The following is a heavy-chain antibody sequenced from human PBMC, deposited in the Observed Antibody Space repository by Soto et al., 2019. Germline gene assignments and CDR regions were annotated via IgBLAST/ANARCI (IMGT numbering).Heavy chain of an antibody. CDR3: ARGNGSGYDRPHYYYYGMDV. J-gene: IGHJ6*02. V-gene: IGHV1-46*01. D-gene: IGHD5-12*01. CDR2: INPSGGST. Sequence: ASVKVSCKASGYTFTSYYMHWVRQAPGQGLEWMGIINPSGGSTSYAQKFQGRVTMTRDTSTSTVYMELSSLRSEDTAVYYCARGNGSGYDRPHYYYYGMDVWGQGTTVTVS. CDR1: GYTFTSYY.